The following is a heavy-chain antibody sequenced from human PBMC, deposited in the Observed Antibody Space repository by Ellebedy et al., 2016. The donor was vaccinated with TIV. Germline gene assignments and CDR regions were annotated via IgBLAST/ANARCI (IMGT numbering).Heavy chain of an antibody. D-gene: IGHD1-1*01. CDR2: ISSRSSTI. CDR1: GFTFSSYS. J-gene: IGHJ6*02. CDR3: ALNWNDSPVGGMDV. V-gene: IGHV3-48*02. Sequence: PGGSLRLSCAASGFTFSSYSMNWVRQAPGKGLEWVSYISSRSSTIYYADSVKGRFTISRDNAKNSLYLQTNSLRDEDTAVYYCALNWNDSPVGGMDVWGQGTTVTVSS.